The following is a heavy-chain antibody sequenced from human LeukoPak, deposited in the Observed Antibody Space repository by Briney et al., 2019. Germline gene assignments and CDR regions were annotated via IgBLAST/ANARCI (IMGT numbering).Heavy chain of an antibody. Sequence: SVKVSCKASGGTFSSYAISWVRQAPGQGLEWMGGIIPIFGTANYAQKFQGRVTITADESTSTAYMELSSLRSEDTAVYYCARDLYDYVWGSYRYTDAFDIWGQGTMVTVSS. CDR3: ARDLYDYVWGSYRYTDAFDI. D-gene: IGHD3-16*02. CDR2: IIPIFGTA. V-gene: IGHV1-69*13. CDR1: GGTFSSYA. J-gene: IGHJ3*02.